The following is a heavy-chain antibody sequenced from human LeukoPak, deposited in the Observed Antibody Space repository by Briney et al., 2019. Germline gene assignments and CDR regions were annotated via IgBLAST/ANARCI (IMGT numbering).Heavy chain of an antibody. D-gene: IGHD3-10*01. V-gene: IGHV4-59*08. CDR2: FFYSGST. CDR3: ARLYGSGSCYRYGMDV. Sequence: SETLSLTCTVSGGSISSYYWSWIRQPPEKGLECIGYFFYSGSTNYNPSLKSRATISVDTSKNQFSLKLSSVTPADTAVYYCARLYGSGSCYRYGMDVWGQGTTVTVSS. J-gene: IGHJ6*02. CDR1: GGSISSYY.